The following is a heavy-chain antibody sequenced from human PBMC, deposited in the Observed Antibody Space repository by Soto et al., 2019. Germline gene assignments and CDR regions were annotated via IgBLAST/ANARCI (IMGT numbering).Heavy chain of an antibody. D-gene: IGHD3-10*01. CDR3: ARGLDTMVRGVYYYYGMDV. V-gene: IGHV4-34*01. J-gene: IGHJ6*02. CDR1: GGSFSGYY. CDR2: INHSGST. Sequence: PSETLSLTCAVYGGSFSGYYWSWIRQPPGKGLEWIGEINHSGSTNYNPSLKSRVTISVDTSKNQFSLKLSSVTAADTAVYYCARGLDTMVRGVYYYYGMDVWGQGTTVTVS.